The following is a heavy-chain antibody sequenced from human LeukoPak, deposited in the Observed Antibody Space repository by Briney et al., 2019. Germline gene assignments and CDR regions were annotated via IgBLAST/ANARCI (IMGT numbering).Heavy chain of an antibody. V-gene: IGHV1-69*13. CDR1: GGTFSSYA. Sequence: SVKVSCKASGGTFSSYAISWVRQAPGQGLEWMGGIIPTFGTANYAQKLQGRVTITADESTSTAYMELSSLRSEDTAVYYCARRPNYYDSSGYVGAFDIWGQGTMVTVSS. D-gene: IGHD3-22*01. J-gene: IGHJ3*02. CDR2: IIPTFGTA. CDR3: ARRPNYYDSSGYVGAFDI.